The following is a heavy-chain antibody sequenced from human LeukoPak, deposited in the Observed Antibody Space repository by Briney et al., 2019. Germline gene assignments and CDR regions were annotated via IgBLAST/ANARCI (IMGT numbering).Heavy chain of an antibody. CDR3: ARVDFYDLSSHVFDI. CDR1: GGSISSGDYY. Sequence: SQTLSLTCTVSGGSISSGDYYWSWIRQPPGKGLEWIGYIHNSGSTHYNPSLKSRVTISVDTSKNQFSLKLSSVTAADTAVYYCARVDFYDLSSHVFDIWGQGTTVSVSS. D-gene: IGHD3-22*01. J-gene: IGHJ3*02. CDR2: IHNSGST. V-gene: IGHV4-30-4*01.